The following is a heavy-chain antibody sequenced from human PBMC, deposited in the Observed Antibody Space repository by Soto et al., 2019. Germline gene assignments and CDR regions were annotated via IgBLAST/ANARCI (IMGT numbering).Heavy chain of an antibody. CDR1: GFTFSNAW. V-gene: IGHV3-15*01. Sequence: PGGSLRLSCAASGFTFSNAWMSWVRQAPGKGLEWVGRIKSKTDGGTTDCAAPVKGRFTISRDDSKNTLYLQMNSLKTEDTAVYYCTTDGYYDFWSGYFDYWGQGTLVTVSS. CDR2: IKSKTDGGTT. CDR3: TTDGYYDFWSGYFDY. J-gene: IGHJ4*02. D-gene: IGHD3-3*01.